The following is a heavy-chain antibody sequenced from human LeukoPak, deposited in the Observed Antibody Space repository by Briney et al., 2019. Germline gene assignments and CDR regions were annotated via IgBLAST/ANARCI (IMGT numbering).Heavy chain of an antibody. CDR2: INHSGST. CDR3: ARGRGEPADEYQPYDY. D-gene: IGHD2-2*01. V-gene: IGHV4-39*07. J-gene: IGHJ4*02. CDR1: GGSISSGDYY. Sequence: SETLSLTCTVSGGSISSGDYYWSWIRQPPGKGLEWIGEINHSGSTNYNPSLKSRVTISVDTSKNQFSLKLSSVTAADTAVYYCARGRGEPADEYQPYDYWGQGTLVTVSS.